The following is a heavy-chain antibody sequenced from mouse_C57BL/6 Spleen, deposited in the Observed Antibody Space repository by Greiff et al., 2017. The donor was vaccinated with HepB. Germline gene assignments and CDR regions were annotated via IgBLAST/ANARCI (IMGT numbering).Heavy chain of an antibody. CDR3: ARGGSSYDFDY. Sequence: VQLVESGAELARPGASVKMSCKASGYTFTSYTMHWVKQRPGQGLEWIGYINPSSGYTKYNQKFKDKATLTADKSSSTAYMQLSSLTSEDSAVYYCARGGSSYDFDYWGQGTTLTVSS. CDR1: GYTFTSYT. CDR2: INPSSGYT. J-gene: IGHJ2*01. D-gene: IGHD1-1*01. V-gene: IGHV1-4*01.